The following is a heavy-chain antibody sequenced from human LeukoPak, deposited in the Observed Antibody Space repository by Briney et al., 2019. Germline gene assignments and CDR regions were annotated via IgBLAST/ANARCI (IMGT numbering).Heavy chain of an antibody. J-gene: IGHJ4*02. CDR2: ISGSGGST. CDR1: GFTFSFYG. CDR3: ARGYSSRAGTTDCCPLDY. D-gene: IGHD2-21*02. Sequence: PGGSLRLSCAASGFTFSFYGMSWVRQAPGKGLEWVSGISGSGGSTYYADSVKGRYTISRDNSKNTLYLQMNSLRADDTAVYYCARGYSSRAGTTDCCPLDYWGQGTLVTVSS. V-gene: IGHV3-23*01.